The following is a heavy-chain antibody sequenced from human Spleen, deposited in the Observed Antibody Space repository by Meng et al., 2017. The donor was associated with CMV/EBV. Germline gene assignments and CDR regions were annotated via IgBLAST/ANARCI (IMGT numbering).Heavy chain of an antibody. CDR1: GFSFSNYA. CDR3: ARDPRLRFCWYLDL. D-gene: IGHD3-16*01. J-gene: IGHJ2*01. CDR2: ISYDRNSK. Sequence: ASGFSFSNYALHWVRQAPGKGLEWVAVISYDRNSKYYADSVKGRFTISRDNSKNTLYLQMDSLRAEDTAVYYCARDPRLRFCWYLDLWGRGTLVTVSS. V-gene: IGHV3-30*04.